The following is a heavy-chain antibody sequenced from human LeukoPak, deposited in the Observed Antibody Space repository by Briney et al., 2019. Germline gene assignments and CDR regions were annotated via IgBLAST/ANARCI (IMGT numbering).Heavy chain of an antibody. CDR1: GFNVNDNY. CDR2: MFPDGRT. J-gene: IGHJ4*02. CDR3: ARTNPVYGDYDY. D-gene: IGHD4-17*01. Sequence: SGGSLRLSCAVSGFNVNDNYMSWVRQAPGKGLQWVSVMFPDGRTYYADSVKGRFTISRDLARNTLLLQMHSLRADDTAVHYCARTNPVYGDYDYWGQGTLVTVSS. V-gene: IGHV3-53*01.